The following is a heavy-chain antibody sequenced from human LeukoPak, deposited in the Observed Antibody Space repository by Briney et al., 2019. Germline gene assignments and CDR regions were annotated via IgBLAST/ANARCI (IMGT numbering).Heavy chain of an antibody. CDR2: ISGSGGST. CDR3: AKVGGSGSWYLKYDN. V-gene: IGHV3-23*01. CDR1: GFTFSSYA. J-gene: IGHJ4*02. D-gene: IGHD6-13*01. Sequence: GGSLRLSCAASGFTFSSYAMSWVRQAPGKGLEWVSAISGSGGSTYYADSVKGRFTMSRDNSKNTLYLQMNSLRAEDTAVYYCAKVGGSGSWYLKYDNWGQGTLVTVSS.